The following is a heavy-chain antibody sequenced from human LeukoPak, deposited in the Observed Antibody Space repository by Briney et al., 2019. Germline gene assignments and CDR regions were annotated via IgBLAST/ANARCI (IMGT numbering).Heavy chain of an antibody. CDR1: GGSISSGDYY. Sequence: SETLSLTCTVSGGSISSGDYYWSWIRQPPGKGLEWIGYIYYSGSTYYNPSLKSRVIISVDTSKNQFSLKLSSVTAADTAVYYCARGVILTLDPWGQGTLVTVSS. J-gene: IGHJ5*02. V-gene: IGHV4-30-4*01. D-gene: IGHD3-16*01. CDR3: ARGVILTLDP. CDR2: IYYSGST.